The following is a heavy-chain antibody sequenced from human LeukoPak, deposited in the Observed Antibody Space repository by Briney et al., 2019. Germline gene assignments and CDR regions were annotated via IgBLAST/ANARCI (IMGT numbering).Heavy chain of an antibody. J-gene: IGHJ4*02. CDR1: GFTFSHCW. Sequence: GGSLRLSCAASGFTFSHCWLSWVRQAPGKGLEWVANIKQDGSEKFYVDSVKGRFTISRDNAKNSLYLQMNSLRAEDTAVYFCARAIVVVAAQYYLDYWGQGALVTVSS. CDR3: ARAIVVVAAQYYLDY. D-gene: IGHD2-15*01. V-gene: IGHV3-7*02. CDR2: IKQDGSEK.